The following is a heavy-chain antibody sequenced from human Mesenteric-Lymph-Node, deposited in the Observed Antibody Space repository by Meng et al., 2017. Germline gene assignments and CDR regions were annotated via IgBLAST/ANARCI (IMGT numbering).Heavy chain of an antibody. CDR3: ARTLPRRYYYDSSGYYLKRFDY. V-gene: IGHV4-39*07. D-gene: IGHD3-22*01. J-gene: IGHJ4*02. CDR1: GGSISSSSYY. Sequence: SETLSLTCTVSGGSISSSSYYWGWIRQPPGKGLEWIGSIYYSGSTYYNPSLKSRVTISVDTSKNQFSLKLSSVTAADTAVYYCARTLPRRYYYDSSGYYLKRFDYWGQGTLVTVSS. CDR2: IYYSGST.